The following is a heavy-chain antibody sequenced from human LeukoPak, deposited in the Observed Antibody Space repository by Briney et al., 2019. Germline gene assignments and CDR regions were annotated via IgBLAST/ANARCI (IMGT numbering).Heavy chain of an antibody. CDR2: ISYDGTHT. D-gene: IGHD3-3*01. V-gene: IGHV3-30*01. Sequence: GGSLRLSFVASGFTFMYYPIHWVRQAPGRGLEWVAVISYDGTHTHYAHSVKGRFTLSRDNSKSTVFLQIDSLRHEDTALYYCARDGVRTMLYFYSYMDVWGKGNTVTVSS. CDR1: GFTFMYYP. J-gene: IGHJ6*03. CDR3: ARDGVRTMLYFYSYMDV.